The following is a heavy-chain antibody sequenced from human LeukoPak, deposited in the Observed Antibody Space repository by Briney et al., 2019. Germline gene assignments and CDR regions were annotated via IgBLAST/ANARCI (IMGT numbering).Heavy chain of an antibody. J-gene: IGHJ5*02. CDR3: AAARPLHNWFDP. D-gene: IGHD1-26*01. Sequence: ASVKVSCKVSGYTLTELSMHWVRQAPGEGLEWMGGFDPEDGETIYAQKFQGRVTMTEDTSTDTAYMELSSLRSEDTAVYYCAAARPLHNWFDPWGQGTLVTVSS. CDR1: GYTLTELS. CDR2: FDPEDGET. V-gene: IGHV1-24*01.